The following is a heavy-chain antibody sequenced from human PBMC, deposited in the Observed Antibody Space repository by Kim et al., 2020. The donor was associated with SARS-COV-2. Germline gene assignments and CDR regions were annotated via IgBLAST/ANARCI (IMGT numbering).Heavy chain of an antibody. Sequence: SQTLSLTCAISGDSVSSNSAAWNWIRQSPSRGLEWLGRTYYRSKWYNDYAVSVKSRITINPDTSKNQFSLQLNSVTPEDTAVYYCARGPTYYYDSSGYGWFDPWGQGTLVTVSS. J-gene: IGHJ5*02. V-gene: IGHV6-1*01. D-gene: IGHD3-22*01. CDR3: ARGPTYYYDSSGYGWFDP. CDR1: GDSVSSNSAA. CDR2: TYYRSKWYN.